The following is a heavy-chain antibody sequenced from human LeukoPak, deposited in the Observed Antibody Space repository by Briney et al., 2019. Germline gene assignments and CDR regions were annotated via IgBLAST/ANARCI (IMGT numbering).Heavy chain of an antibody. Sequence: GGSLRLSCAASGFTFSRSWMTWVRQAPGKGLEFVANINQDGSVKNYVDFVRGRFTISRDNAKNSLYLQTNSLRAEDTAVYYCARDRGFSAFDIWGQGTMVTVSS. CDR2: INQDGSVK. J-gene: IGHJ3*02. CDR1: GFTFSRSW. D-gene: IGHD6-25*01. CDR3: ARDRGFSAFDI. V-gene: IGHV3-7*01.